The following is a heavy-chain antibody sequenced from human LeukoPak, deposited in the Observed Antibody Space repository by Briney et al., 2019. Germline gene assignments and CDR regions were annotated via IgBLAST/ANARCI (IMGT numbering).Heavy chain of an antibody. CDR3: ARVGGLVSSFDY. CDR2: IYHSGST. V-gene: IGHV4-4*02. CDR1: GVSISSSNW. Sequence: PSGTLSLTCAVSGVSISSSNWWSGVRQPPGEGLGWIGEIYHSGSTNYNPSLKSRVTISVDKSKNQFSLKLSSVTAADTAVYYCARVGGLVSSFDYWGQGTLVTVSS. J-gene: IGHJ4*02. D-gene: IGHD3-3*01.